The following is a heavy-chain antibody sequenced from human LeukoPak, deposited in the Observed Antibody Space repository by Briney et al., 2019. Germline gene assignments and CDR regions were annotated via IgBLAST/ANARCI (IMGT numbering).Heavy chain of an antibody. CDR3: AKNSDYSDSSEDWFDP. V-gene: IGHV3-23*01. CDR1: GFTFSSYA. Sequence: GGSLRLSCAASGFTFSSYAMSWVRQAPGKGLEWVSAISGSGGSTYYADSVKGRFTISRDNSKNTLYLQMNSLRAEDTAVYYCAKNSDYSDSSEDWFDPWGQGTLVTVSS. CDR2: ISGSGGST. D-gene: IGHD3-22*01. J-gene: IGHJ5*02.